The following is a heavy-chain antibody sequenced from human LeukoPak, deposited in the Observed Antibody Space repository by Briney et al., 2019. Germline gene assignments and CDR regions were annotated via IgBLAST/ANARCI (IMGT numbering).Heavy chain of an antibody. CDR2: ISYDANTK. D-gene: IGHD6-13*01. Sequence: GGSLRLSCAASGFTFSSDGMHWVRQAPGKGLEWLTFISYDANTKYYSDSVRGRFTVSRDNSKNTMYLQMNSLRPEDTAMYYCAKDRASSWSLDYWGQGNLDTVSS. CDR3: AKDRASSWSLDY. V-gene: IGHV3-30*18. J-gene: IGHJ4*02. CDR1: GFTFSSDG.